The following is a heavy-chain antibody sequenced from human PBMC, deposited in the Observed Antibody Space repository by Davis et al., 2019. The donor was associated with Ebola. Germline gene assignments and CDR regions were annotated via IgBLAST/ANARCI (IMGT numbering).Heavy chain of an antibody. CDR1: GFSFNTYW. D-gene: IGHD3-10*01. J-gene: IGHJ4*02. V-gene: IGHV3-74*01. Sequence: PGGSLRLSCAASGFSFNTYWMNWVRQAPGKGLVWVSRIRSDGGATGYADSVKGRFTISRDNAWNTLFLHMNSLTIEDTAVYYCARDGEGHYGGTGSSLDHWGQGTLVTVSS. CDR3: ARDGEGHYGGTGSSLDH. CDR2: IRSDGGAT.